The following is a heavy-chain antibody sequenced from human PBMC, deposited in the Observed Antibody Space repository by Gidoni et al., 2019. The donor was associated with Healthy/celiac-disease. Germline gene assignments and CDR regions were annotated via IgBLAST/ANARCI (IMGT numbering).Heavy chain of an antibody. Sequence: EVLLVESGGGWVRYGVSLRLCCAASGFNFSSYRMNWVRQAPGKWLEWVSYISSSIRTIYFADSVKGLFTISRDNTNNSLYLQMNSLRADDTAVYYCARAGGDYYYYMDVWGKVPTVTVSS. J-gene: IGHJ6*03. D-gene: IGHD3-10*01. CDR3: ARAGGDYYYYMDV. V-gene: IGHV3-48*01. CDR1: GFNFSSYR. CDR2: ISSSIRTI.